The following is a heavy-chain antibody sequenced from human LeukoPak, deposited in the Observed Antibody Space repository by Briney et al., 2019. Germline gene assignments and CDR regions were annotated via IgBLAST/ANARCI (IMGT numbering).Heavy chain of an antibody. CDR1: GFTFDDYG. J-gene: IGHJ5*02. D-gene: IGHD3-10*01. V-gene: IGHV3-20*01. CDR3: ARADSYYYGSGGFDP. Sequence: PGGSLRLSRAASGFTFDDYGMSWVRQAPGKGLEWVSGINWNGGSTGYADSVKGRFTISRDNAKNSLYLQMNSLRAEDTALYHCARADSYYYGSGGFDPWGQGTLVTVSS. CDR2: INWNGGST.